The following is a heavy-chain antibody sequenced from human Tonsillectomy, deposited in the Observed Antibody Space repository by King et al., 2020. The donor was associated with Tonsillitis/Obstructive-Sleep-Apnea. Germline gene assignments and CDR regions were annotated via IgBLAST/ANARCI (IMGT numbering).Heavy chain of an antibody. CDR2: ISWNSGSI. CDR3: AKDHIIAVSGTPGDNFDI. J-gene: IGHJ3*02. Sequence: VQLVESGGDLVPPGRSLRLSCAASGFTFEDYAMYWVRQAPGKGLEWVSGISWNSGSIAYADSVKGRFTISRDNAKNPLYLQMNSLRAEDTALYYCAKDHIIAVSGTPGDNFDIWGQGTMVTVSS. CDR1: GFTFEDYA. V-gene: IGHV3-9*01. D-gene: IGHD6-19*01.